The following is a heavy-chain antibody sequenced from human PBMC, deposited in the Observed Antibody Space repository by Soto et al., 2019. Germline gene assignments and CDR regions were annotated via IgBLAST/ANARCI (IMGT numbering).Heavy chain of an antibody. D-gene: IGHD6-19*01. V-gene: IGHV4-31*11. Sequence: PSETLSLTCAVSGHSLSSGGYYWSWIRQHPGKGLEWVGYIYFTGSTLYNPSLKSRLAMSLDTSKNQFSLKLGSVTAAGTAIYYCARDWGSSGWPNWGPGTLVTVSS. J-gene: IGHJ4*02. CDR3: ARDWGSSGWPN. CDR1: GHSLSSGGYY. CDR2: IYFTGST.